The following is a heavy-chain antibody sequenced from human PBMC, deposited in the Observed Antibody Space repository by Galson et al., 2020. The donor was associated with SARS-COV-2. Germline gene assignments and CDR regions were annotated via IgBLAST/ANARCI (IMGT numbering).Heavy chain of an antibody. J-gene: IGHJ2*01. D-gene: IGHD3-10*01. CDR3: ARGLLWFGEHWYFDL. CDR2: TYYRSKWYN. Sequence: SETLSLTCTISGDTITSNSAAWNWISQSPSKGLEWLGRTYYRSKWYNDYAVSGKSRITINPDTSKNQLSLQLNSVTPEDTAVYYCARGLLWFGEHWYFDLWGRGTLVTVSS. V-gene: IGHV6-1*01. CDR1: GDTITSNSAA.